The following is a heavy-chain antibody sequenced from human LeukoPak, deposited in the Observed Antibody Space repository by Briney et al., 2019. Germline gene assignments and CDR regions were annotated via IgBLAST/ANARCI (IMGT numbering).Heavy chain of an antibody. CDR1: GGSFSGYY. V-gene: IGHV4-31*11. Sequence: SETLSLTCAVYGGSFSGYYWSWIRQHPGKGLEWIGYIYYSGSTYYNPSLKSRVTISVDTSKNQFSLKLSSVTAADTAVYYCASGSYDSSGYYYGGVDYWGQGTLVTVSS. D-gene: IGHD3-22*01. J-gene: IGHJ4*02. CDR3: ASGSYDSSGYYYGGVDY. CDR2: IYYSGST.